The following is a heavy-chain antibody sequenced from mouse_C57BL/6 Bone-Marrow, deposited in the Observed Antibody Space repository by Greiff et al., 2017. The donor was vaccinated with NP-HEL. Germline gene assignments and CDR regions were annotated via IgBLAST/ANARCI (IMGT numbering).Heavy chain of an antibody. CDR2: IDPSDSYT. CDR1: GYTFTSYW. J-gene: IGHJ1*03. D-gene: IGHD1-1*01. CDR3: AREDYYAFDV. V-gene: IGHV1-69*01. Sequence: QVQLQQPGAELVMPGASVKLSCKASGYTFTSYWMHWVKQRPGQGLEWIGEIDPSDSYTNYNQKFKGKSTLTVDKSSSTAYMQLSSLTSEDSAVYYCAREDYYAFDVWGTGTTVTVSS.